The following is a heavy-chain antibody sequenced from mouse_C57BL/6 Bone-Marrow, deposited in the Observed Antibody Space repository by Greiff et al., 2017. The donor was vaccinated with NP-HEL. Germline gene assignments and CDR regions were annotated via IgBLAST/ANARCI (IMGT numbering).Heavy chain of an antibody. V-gene: IGHV5-6*01. CDR3: ARHPTVVATEGYFDY. J-gene: IGHJ2*01. CDR2: ISSGGSYT. D-gene: IGHD1-1*01. Sequence: EVQLVESGGDLVKPGGSLKLSCAASGFTFSSYGMSWVRQTPDKRLEWVATISSGGSYTYYPDSVKGRFTISRDNAKNTLYLQMSSLKSEDTAMYYCARHPTVVATEGYFDYWGQGTTLTVSS. CDR1: GFTFSSYG.